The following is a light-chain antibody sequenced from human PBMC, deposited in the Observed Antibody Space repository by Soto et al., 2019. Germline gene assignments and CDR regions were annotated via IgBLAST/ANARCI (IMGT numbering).Light chain of an antibody. J-gene: IGLJ1*01. CDR2: GDT. V-gene: IGLV1-40*01. CDR1: NSNIGDGYQ. Sequence: SVLTQPPSVSGAPGHRVTISCTGSNSNIGDGYQVHWYQQLPGTAPKLLIYGDTSRPSGVPDRFSGSKSGTSATLGITGFQTGDEADYYCGSWDSSLSAYVFGTGTKVTV. CDR3: GSWDSSLSAYV.